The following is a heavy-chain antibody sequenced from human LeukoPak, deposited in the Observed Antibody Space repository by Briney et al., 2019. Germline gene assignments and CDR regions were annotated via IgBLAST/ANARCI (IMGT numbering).Heavy chain of an antibody. D-gene: IGHD3-10*01. CDR3: AKTTYYYGSGSYYKGYSFDY. CDR2: ISYDGSNK. V-gene: IGHV3-30*18. Sequence: GGSLRLSCAASGYTFSSYGMHWVRQAPGKGLEWVAVISYDGSNKYYADSVKGRFTISRDNSKNTLYLQMNSLRAEDTAVYYCAKTTYYYGSGSYYKGYSFDYWGQGTLVTVSS. CDR1: GYTFSSYG. J-gene: IGHJ4*02.